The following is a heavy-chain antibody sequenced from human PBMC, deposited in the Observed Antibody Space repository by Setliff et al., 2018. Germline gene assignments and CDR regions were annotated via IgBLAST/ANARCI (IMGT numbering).Heavy chain of an antibody. CDR3: AKLVFDPYCSGGTCHYYFDY. J-gene: IGHJ4*02. Sequence: GGSLRLSCAASGFSFESHGMHWVRQAPGKGLEWVAAVSFDGRNKYYEDSVKGRFTISRDDSKNTLYLQMNSLRAEDTAVYYCAKLVFDPYCSGGTCHYYFDYWGQGTLVTVSS. V-gene: IGHV3-30*18. CDR2: VSFDGRNK. D-gene: IGHD2-15*01. CDR1: GFSFESHG.